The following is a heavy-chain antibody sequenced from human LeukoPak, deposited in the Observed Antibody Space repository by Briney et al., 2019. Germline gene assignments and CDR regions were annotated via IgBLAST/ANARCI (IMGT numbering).Heavy chain of an antibody. J-gene: IGHJ4*02. Sequence: SETLSLTCAVYGGSFSGYYWSWIRQPPGKGLEWIGEINHSGSTNYNPSLKSRVTISVDTSKNQFSLKLSSVTAADTAVYYCARGLKPGVDYWGQGTLVTVSS. CDR1: GGSFSGYY. CDR3: ARGLKPGVDY. CDR2: INHSGST. V-gene: IGHV4-34*01.